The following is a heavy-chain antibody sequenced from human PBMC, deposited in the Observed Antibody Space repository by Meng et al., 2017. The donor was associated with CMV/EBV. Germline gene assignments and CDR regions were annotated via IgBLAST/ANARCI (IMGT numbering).Heavy chain of an antibody. V-gene: IGHV4-39*01. Sequence: SETLSLTCTVSGGSINSNNYYWGWILQPPGNGLEWIGSISYSGSPYYNPSLKSRVTISVDTSKNQFSLKLSSVTAADTAVHFCARRSVYGWFDRWGQGTLVTVSS. J-gene: IGHJ5*02. CDR3: ARRSVYGWFDR. CDR2: ISYSGSP. CDR1: GGSINSNNYY. D-gene: IGHD1-14*01.